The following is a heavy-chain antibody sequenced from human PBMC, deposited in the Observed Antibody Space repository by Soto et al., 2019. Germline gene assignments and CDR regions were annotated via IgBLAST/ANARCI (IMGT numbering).Heavy chain of an antibody. Sequence: ASVKVSCQASGYTFTSYAITWVRQAPGQGLEWMGWISAYNGNRNYAQKLQGRVTMTTDTSTSTAYMELRSLRSDDTAVYYCARVQEYDSSGYSFDYWGQGTLVTVSS. V-gene: IGHV1-18*01. CDR2: ISAYNGNR. D-gene: IGHD3-22*01. J-gene: IGHJ4*02. CDR1: GYTFTSYA. CDR3: ARVQEYDSSGYSFDY.